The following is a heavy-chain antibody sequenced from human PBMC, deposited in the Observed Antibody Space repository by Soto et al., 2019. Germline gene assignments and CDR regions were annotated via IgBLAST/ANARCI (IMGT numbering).Heavy chain of an antibody. CDR2: IYYDGSNK. CDR1: GFTFRNYG. V-gene: IGHV3-33*01. D-gene: IGHD3-10*01. CDR3: ATLRGSGSQNWYFDL. J-gene: IGHJ2*01. Sequence: QVQLVESGGGEVQPGRSLRLSCVASGFTFRNYGMQWVRQAPGKGLEWVALIYYDGSNKYYADPVKGRFTISKDNSXXALYLQMNSLRGEDMAVYFCATLRGSGSQNWYFDLWCRGTLVTVSS.